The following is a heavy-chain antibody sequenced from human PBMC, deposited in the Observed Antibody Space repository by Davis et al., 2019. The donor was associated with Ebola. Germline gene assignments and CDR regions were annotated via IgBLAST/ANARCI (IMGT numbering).Heavy chain of an antibody. CDR3: ARDRFSSNWGDYFNS. D-gene: IGHD6-13*01. J-gene: IGHJ4*02. V-gene: IGHV3-21*01. Sequence: GESLKISCAASGFTFSSYAMSWVRQAPGRGLEWVSSILVSGTYIYYADSVKGRFTISRDDAKNSLYLQMDSLRGEDTAVYYCARDRFSSNWGDYFNSWGQGTLVTVSS. CDR2: ILVSGTYI. CDR1: GFTFSSYA.